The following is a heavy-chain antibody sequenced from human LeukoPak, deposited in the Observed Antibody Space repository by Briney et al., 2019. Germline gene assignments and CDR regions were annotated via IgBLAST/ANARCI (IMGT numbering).Heavy chain of an antibody. CDR1: GYTFTSYY. V-gene: IGHV1-46*01. D-gene: IGHD6-19*01. J-gene: IGHJ4*02. Sequence: ASVKVSCKASGYTFTSYYMHWVRQAPGQGLEWMGIINPSGGSTSYAQKFQGRVTMTRDTPTNTVYMELSSLRSEDTAVYYCARDLSQWLVRYYFDYWGQGTLVTVSS. CDR2: INPSGGST. CDR3: ARDLSQWLVRYYFDY.